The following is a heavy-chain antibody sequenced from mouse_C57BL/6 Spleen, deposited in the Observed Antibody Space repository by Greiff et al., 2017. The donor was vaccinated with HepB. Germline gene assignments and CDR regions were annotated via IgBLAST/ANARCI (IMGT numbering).Heavy chain of an antibody. CDR3: ARGGYYEEYYYAMDY. J-gene: IGHJ4*01. Sequence: VQLQQSGAELARPGASVKMSCKASGYTFTSYTMHWVKQRPGQGLEWIGYINPSSGYTKYNQKFKDKATLTADKSSSTAYMQLSSLTSEDSAVYYCARGGYYEEYYYAMDYWGQGTSVTVSS. V-gene: IGHV1-4*01. D-gene: IGHD2-3*01. CDR2: INPSSGYT. CDR1: GYTFTSYT.